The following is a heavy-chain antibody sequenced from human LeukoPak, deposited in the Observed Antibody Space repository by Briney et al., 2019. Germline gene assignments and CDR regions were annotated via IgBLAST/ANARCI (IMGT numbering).Heavy chain of an antibody. CDR3: ARDWYRVRGADGAFDI. D-gene: IGHD3-10*01. V-gene: IGHV3-53*01. J-gene: IGHJ3*02. CDR1: GFSFSSNY. Sequence: GGSLRLSCAASGFSFSSNYMSWVRQAPGKGLEWGSVIYSGGFTYYSDSVKGRFTISRDNSKNTLYLQMNSLRAEDTAVYYCARDWYRVRGADGAFDIWGQGTMVTVSS. CDR2: IYSGGFT.